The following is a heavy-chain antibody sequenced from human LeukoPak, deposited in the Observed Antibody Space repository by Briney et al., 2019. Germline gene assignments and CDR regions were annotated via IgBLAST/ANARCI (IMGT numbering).Heavy chain of an antibody. CDR3: ARGHYDILTGYYTKDY. CDR1: GYTFTGYY. CDR2: INPNSGGT. D-gene: IGHD3-9*01. V-gene: IGHV1-2*02. Sequence: GASVKVSCKASGYTFTGYYMHWVRQAPGQGLEWMGWINPNSGGTNYAQKFQGRVTMTRDTSISTAYMELSRLRSDDTAVYYCARGHYDILTGYYTKDYWGQGTLVTVSS. J-gene: IGHJ4*02.